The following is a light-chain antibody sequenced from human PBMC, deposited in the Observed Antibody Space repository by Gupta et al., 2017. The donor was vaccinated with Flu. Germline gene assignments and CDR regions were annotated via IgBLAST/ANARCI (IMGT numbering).Light chain of an antibody. CDR3: RHDNNWPSNS. CDR2: GAS. CDR1: QSVSGN. Sequence: EIVMTQSPATLSVSPGESATLSCRASQSVSGNLAWLQHKPCQAPRILIYGASIRATGVPDRFSGSGFGAEFTLTISSRQLEDFAIYYCRHDNNWPSNSFGQGTKLEI. J-gene: IGKJ2*03. V-gene: IGKV3-15*01.